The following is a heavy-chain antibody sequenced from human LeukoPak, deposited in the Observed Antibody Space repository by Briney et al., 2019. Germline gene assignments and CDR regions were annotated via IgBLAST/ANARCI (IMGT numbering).Heavy chain of an antibody. V-gene: IGHV3-30*18. CDR1: GFTLSSYG. Sequence: GGALRLSCADSGFTLSSYGMHWVRQAPAKGREWGAVTSYDGSNNYYAESVKGRFTISRDNSKNTLYLQMNSLRAEDTAVYYCAKEGGQQPDLYFDYGGQGTLVTVSS. J-gene: IGHJ4*02. D-gene: IGHD6-13*01. CDR2: TSYDGSNN. CDR3: AKEGGQQPDLYFDY.